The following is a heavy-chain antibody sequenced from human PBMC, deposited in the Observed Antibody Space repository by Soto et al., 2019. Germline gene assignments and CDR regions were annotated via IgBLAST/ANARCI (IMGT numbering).Heavy chain of an antibody. J-gene: IGHJ5*02. V-gene: IGHV4-34*01. CDR3: ARAPSWGGDWFDP. CDR2: INHSGST. CDR1: GGSFSGYY. D-gene: IGHD3-16*01. Sequence: SEMLSLTCAVYGGSFSGYYWSWIRQPPGKGLEWIGEINHSGSTNYNPSLKSRVTISVDTSKNQFSLKLSSVTAADTAVYYCARAPSWGGDWFDPWGQGTLVTVSS.